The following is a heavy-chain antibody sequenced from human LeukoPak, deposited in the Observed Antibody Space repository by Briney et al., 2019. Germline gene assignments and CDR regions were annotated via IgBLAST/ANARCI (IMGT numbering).Heavy chain of an antibody. D-gene: IGHD1-26*01. J-gene: IGHJ4*02. V-gene: IGHV3-48*02. CDR3: ARDLISGAYTFDY. CDR2: ISSSSTTI. CDR1: AFTFSDFS. Sequence: PGGSLRLSCAASAFTFSDFSMNWVRQAPGKGLQWVSYISSSSTTIYYADSVKGRFTISRDNARNSLYLQMNSLRDEDTAVYYCARDLISGAYTFDYWGQGTLVTVSS.